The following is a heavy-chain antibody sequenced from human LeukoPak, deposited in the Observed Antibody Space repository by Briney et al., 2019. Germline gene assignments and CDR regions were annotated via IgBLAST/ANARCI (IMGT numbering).Heavy chain of an antibody. CDR3: AREPTVRRSGLDSTFDF. CDR2: IYYNDIT. J-gene: IGHJ4*02. CDR1: GGLLTTSIHY. D-gene: IGHD3-3*01. V-gene: IGHV4-39*02. Sequence: PSDTLSLTCRVSGGLLTTSIHYWAWIRQPPGKGLEWILSIYYNDITYYNASLESQVTLPVDMSRNEYSLRLKSESAGDASVYVCAREPTVRRSGLDSTFDFWGQGMVVTVSS.